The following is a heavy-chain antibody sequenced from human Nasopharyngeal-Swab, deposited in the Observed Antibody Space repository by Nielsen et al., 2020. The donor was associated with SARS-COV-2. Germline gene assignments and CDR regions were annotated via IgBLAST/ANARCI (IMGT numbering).Heavy chain of an antibody. CDR2: IWYAGSNK. Sequence: GESLKISCAASGFTFSSYGMHWVRQAPGKGLEWVAVIWYAGSNKYYADSVKGRFTISRDNSKNTLYLQMNSLRAEDTAVYYCAGDLRAGSLWRDLTRYYYYGMDVWGQGTTVTVSS. V-gene: IGHV3-33*01. CDR3: AGDLRAGSLWRDLTRYYYYGMDV. CDR1: GFTFSSYG. D-gene: IGHD2-21*01. J-gene: IGHJ6*02.